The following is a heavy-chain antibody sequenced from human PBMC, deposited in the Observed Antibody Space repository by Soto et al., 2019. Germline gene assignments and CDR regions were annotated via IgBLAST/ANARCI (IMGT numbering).Heavy chain of an antibody. D-gene: IGHD3-22*01. Sequence: PSETLSLTCTVSGGSISSYYWSWIRQPPGKGLEWIGYIYYSGSTNYNPSLKSRVTISVDTSKNQFSLKLSSVTAADTAVYYCARFYYDSSGYFEANWFVPWGQGTLVTVSS. J-gene: IGHJ5*02. CDR3: ARFYYDSSGYFEANWFVP. CDR1: GGSISSYY. CDR2: IYYSGST. V-gene: IGHV4-59*01.